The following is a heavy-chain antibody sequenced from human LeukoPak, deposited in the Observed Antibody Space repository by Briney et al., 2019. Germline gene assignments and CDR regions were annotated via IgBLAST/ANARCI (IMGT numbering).Heavy chain of an antibody. CDR2: ISSSSSTI. V-gene: IGHV3-48*04. CDR3: ARENSSSWYLAYYYYYGMDI. J-gene: IGHJ6*02. Sequence: GGSLRLSCAASGFTFSSYSMNWVRQAPGKGLEWVSYISSSSSTIYYADSVKGRFTISRDNAKNSLYLQMNSLRAEDTAVYYCARENSSSWYLAYYYYYGMDIWGQGTTVTVSS. CDR1: GFTFSSYS. D-gene: IGHD6-13*01.